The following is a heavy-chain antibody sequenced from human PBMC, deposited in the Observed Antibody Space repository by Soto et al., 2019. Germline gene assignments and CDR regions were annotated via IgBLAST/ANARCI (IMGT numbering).Heavy chain of an antibody. CDR3: ARGPYLHGAFDY. D-gene: IGHD1-26*01. CDR1: GFTFSSYA. Sequence: GGSLRLSCAASGFTFSSYAMHWVRQAPGKGLEWVAVISYDGSNKYYADSVKGRFTISRDNSKNTLYLQMNSLRAEDTAVYYCARGPYLHGAFDYWGQGTLVTVSS. J-gene: IGHJ4*02. V-gene: IGHV3-30-3*01. CDR2: ISYDGSNK.